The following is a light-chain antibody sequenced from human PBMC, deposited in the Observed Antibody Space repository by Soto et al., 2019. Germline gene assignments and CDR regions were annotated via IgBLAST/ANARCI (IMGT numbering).Light chain of an antibody. Sequence: QSALTQPASVSGSPGQSITISCTGTSSDVGGYNYVSWYQQHPGKAPKLMIYEVSNRASGVSNRFSGSKSGNTASLTISGLQTEDEADYYCSSYTSSGTYVFGTGTKLTVL. V-gene: IGLV2-14*03. CDR2: EVS. CDR1: SSDVGGYNY. CDR3: SSYTSSGTYV. J-gene: IGLJ1*01.